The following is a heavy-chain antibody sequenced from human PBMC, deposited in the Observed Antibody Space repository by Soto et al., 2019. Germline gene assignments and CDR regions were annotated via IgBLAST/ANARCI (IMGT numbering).Heavy chain of an antibody. J-gene: IGHJ6*02. CDR3: ARDGMTTVTIYYYYGMDG. CDR2: INHSGST. CDR1: GGSFSGYY. Sequence: SETLSLTCAVYGGSFSGYYWSWIRQPPGKGLEWIGEINHSGSTNYNPSLKSRVTISVDTSKNQFSLKLSSVTAADTAVYYCARDGMTTVTIYYYYGMDGWGQGTTVTVSS. D-gene: IGHD4-17*01. V-gene: IGHV4-34*01.